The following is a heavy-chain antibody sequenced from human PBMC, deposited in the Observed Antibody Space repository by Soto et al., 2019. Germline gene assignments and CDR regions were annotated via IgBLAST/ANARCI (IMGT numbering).Heavy chain of an antibody. J-gene: IGHJ4*02. CDR1: GFTFSDYY. D-gene: IGHD3-22*01. Sequence: QVQLVESGGGLVKPGGSLRLSCAASGFTFSDYYMSWIRHAPGKGLEWVSYISSSGSTIYYADSVKCRFTISRDNAKNSLYLQMNSLRAEDTAVYSCARSHLYDDSSGYPDYWGQGTLVTVSS. CDR2: ISSSGSTI. CDR3: ARSHLYDDSSGYPDY. V-gene: IGHV3-11*01.